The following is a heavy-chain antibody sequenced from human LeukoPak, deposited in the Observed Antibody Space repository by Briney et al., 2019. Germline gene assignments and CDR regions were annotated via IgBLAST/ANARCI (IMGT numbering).Heavy chain of an antibody. CDR3: ARRLKVTEHFDY. CDR1: GGSISSTSYH. CDR2: IYYTGST. V-gene: IGHV4-39*01. J-gene: IGHJ4*02. Sequence: PSETLSLTCTVSGGSISSTSYHWGWIRQPPGKGLEWIGSIYYTGSTYYNPSLNTRVTMSVDTSKNQFSLKLSSVTAADTAVYYCARRLKVTEHFDYWGQGTLVTVSS. D-gene: IGHD2-21*02.